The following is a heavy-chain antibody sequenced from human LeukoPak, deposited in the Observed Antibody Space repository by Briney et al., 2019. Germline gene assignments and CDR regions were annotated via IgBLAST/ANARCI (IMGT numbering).Heavy chain of an antibody. J-gene: IGHJ4*02. Sequence: GGSLRLSCAASGVTFSNYAMSWVRQAPGKGLEWVSVISGSSGSTYYADSVKGRFTISRDNSKNTLYLQMNSLRAEDTAVYYCAREGPDSSGYYATRNPFDYWGQGTLVTVSS. CDR1: GVTFSNYA. D-gene: IGHD3-22*01. CDR2: ISGSSGST. V-gene: IGHV3-23*01. CDR3: AREGPDSSGYYATRNPFDY.